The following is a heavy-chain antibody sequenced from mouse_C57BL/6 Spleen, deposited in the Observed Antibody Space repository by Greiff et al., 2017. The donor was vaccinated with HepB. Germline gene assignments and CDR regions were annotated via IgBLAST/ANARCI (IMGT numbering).Heavy chain of an antibody. Sequence: VQLQQSGAELARPGASVKLSCKASGYTFTSYGISWVKQRTGQGLEWIGEIYPRSGNTYYNEKFKGKATLTADKSYSPAYMELRSLTSEDSAVYFCARNYYGSSQFAYWGQGTLVTVSA. J-gene: IGHJ3*01. CDR2: IYPRSGNT. CDR1: GYTFTSYG. D-gene: IGHD1-1*01. V-gene: IGHV1-81*01. CDR3: ARNYYGSSQFAY.